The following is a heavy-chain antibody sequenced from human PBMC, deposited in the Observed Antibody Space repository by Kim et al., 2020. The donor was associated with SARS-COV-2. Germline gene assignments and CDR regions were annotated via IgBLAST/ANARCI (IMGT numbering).Heavy chain of an antibody. D-gene: IGHD2-2*01. CDR2: IYYSGST. J-gene: IGHJ4*02. Sequence: SETLSLTCTVSGGSISSSSYYWGWIRQPPGKGLEWIGSIYYSGSTYYNPSLKSRVTISVDTSKNQFSLKLSSVTAADTAVYYCARLNYNVVVPAATGYYFDYWGQGTLVTVSS. V-gene: IGHV4-39*01. CDR1: GGSISSSSYY. CDR3: ARLNYNVVVPAATGYYFDY.